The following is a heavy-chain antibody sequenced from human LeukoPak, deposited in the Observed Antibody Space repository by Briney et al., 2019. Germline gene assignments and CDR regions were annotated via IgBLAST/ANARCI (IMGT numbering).Heavy chain of an antibody. D-gene: IGHD2/OR15-2a*01. CDR2: INHSGST. CDR3: ARAGTTVYYYYYMDV. CDR1: GGSFSGYY. Sequence: PSETLSLTCAVYGGSFSGYYWSWIRQPPGKGLEWIGEINHSGSTNYNPSLKSRVTISVDTSKNQFSLKLSSVTAADTAVYYCARAGTTVYYYYYMDVWGKGTTVTVSS. J-gene: IGHJ6*03. V-gene: IGHV4-34*01.